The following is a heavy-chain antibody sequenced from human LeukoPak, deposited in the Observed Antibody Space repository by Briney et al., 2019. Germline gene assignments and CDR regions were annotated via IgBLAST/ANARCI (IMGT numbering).Heavy chain of an antibody. CDR1: GGSMNNYY. D-gene: IGHD3-10*01. V-gene: IGHV4-4*07. CDR3: ARVSTYYYASGSYHTPFDF. J-gene: IGHJ4*02. Sequence: SETLSLTCIVSGGSMNNYYWSWIRQAAGKGLEYIGRIYSSGDMYYNPSLRSRVSMSVDTSKKQFSLKVSSVTAADTAVYYCARVSTYYYASGSYHTPFDFWGQGTLVTVSS. CDR2: IYSSGDM.